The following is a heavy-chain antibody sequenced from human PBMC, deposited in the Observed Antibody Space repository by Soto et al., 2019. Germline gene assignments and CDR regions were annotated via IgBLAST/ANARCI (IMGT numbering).Heavy chain of an antibody. Sequence: SETLSLTCTVSGGSISSSSYYWGWIRQPPGKGLEWIGSIYYSGSTYYNPSLKSRVTISVDTSKNQFSLKLSSVTAADTAVYYCARGLVEMATVPTEIFDYWGQGTLVTVSS. CDR2: IYYSGST. V-gene: IGHV4-39*01. CDR1: GGSISSSSYY. CDR3: ARGLVEMATVPTEIFDY. J-gene: IGHJ4*02. D-gene: IGHD4-4*01.